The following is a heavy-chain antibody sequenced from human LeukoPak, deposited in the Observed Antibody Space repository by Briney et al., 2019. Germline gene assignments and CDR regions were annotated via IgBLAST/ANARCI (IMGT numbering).Heavy chain of an antibody. V-gene: IGHV3-30*02. CDR2: IRYDGSNK. Sequence: PGGSLRLSCAASGFTFSNYGMHWVRQAPGKGLEWVAFIRYDGSNKYYADSVKGRFTISRDSSKNTLYLQMNSLRAEDTAVYYCAKKSGGGCYSCFDYWGQGTLVTVSS. CDR3: AKKSGGGCYSCFDY. J-gene: IGHJ4*02. CDR1: GFTFSNYG. D-gene: IGHD2-21*02.